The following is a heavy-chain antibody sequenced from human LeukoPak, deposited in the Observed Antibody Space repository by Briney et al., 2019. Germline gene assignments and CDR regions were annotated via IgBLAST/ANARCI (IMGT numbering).Heavy chain of an antibody. V-gene: IGHV1-69*13. CDR2: IIPIFGTA. Sequence: GASVKVSCKASGGTFSSYAISWVRQAPGQGLEWMGGIIPIFGTANYAQKFQGGVTITADESTSTAYMELSSLRSEDTAVYYCARDRSDSSGYYWSWGQGTLVTVSS. D-gene: IGHD3-22*01. CDR3: ARDRSDSSGYYWS. J-gene: IGHJ4*02. CDR1: GGTFSSYA.